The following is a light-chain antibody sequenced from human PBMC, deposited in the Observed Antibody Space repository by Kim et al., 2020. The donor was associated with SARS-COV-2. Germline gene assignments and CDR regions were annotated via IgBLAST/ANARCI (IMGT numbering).Light chain of an antibody. CDR1: TSNIAVNN. Sequence: GQRVTVSCSGSTSNIAVNNVYWYQQLPGTAPRLLIYKNNQRPSRVPDRCSASKSGTSASLAISGVRSEDEADYYCAGWDDRLSGPVFGGGTQLTVL. CDR2: KNN. J-gene: IGLJ3*02. V-gene: IGLV1-47*01. CDR3: AGWDDRLSGPV.